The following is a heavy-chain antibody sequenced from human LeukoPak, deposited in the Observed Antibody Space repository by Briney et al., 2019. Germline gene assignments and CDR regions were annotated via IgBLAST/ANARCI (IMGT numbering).Heavy chain of an antibody. J-gene: IGHJ6*03. Sequence: PSETLSLTCAVYGGSLSGYYWSWIRQPPGKGLEWIGEINHSGSTNYNPSLKSRVTISVDTSKNQFSLKLSSVTAADTAVYYCARGGPAPVYYMDVWGKGTTVTVSS. CDR2: INHSGST. V-gene: IGHV4-34*01. CDR1: GGSLSGYY. CDR3: ARGGPAPVYYMDV. D-gene: IGHD1-14*01.